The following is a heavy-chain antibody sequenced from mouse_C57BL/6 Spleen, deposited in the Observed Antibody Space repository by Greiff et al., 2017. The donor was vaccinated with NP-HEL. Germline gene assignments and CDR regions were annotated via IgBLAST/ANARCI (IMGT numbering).Heavy chain of an antibody. Sequence: QVQLQQSGAELVKPGASVKISCKASGYAFSSYWMNWVKQRPGKGLEWIGQIYPGDGDTNYNGKFKGKATLTADKSSSTAYMQLSSLTSEDSAVYFWARSDDGPAWFAYWGQGTLVTVSA. CDR2: IYPGDGDT. CDR1: GYAFSSYW. V-gene: IGHV1-80*01. CDR3: ARSDDGPAWFAY. J-gene: IGHJ3*01. D-gene: IGHD2-3*01.